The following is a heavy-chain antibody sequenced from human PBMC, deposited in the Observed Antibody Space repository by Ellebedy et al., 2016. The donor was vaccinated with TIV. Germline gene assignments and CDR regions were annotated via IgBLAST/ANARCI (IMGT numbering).Heavy chain of an antibody. CDR1: GGSISSTNW. J-gene: IGHJ4*02. CDR2: IHHSGST. Sequence: SETLSLXXAVSGGSISSTNWWSWVRQPPGKGLEWIGEIHHSGSTNYNPSLKSRVTISVDKSKNQFSLELNSVTAADTAVYYCARDLDYWGQGTLVTVSS. CDR3: ARDLDY. V-gene: IGHV4-4*02.